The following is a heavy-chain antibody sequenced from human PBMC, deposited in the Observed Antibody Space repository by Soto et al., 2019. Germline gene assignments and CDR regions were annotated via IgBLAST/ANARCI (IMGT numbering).Heavy chain of an antibody. D-gene: IGHD6-19*01. V-gene: IGHV3-30*04. CDR2: VSYDGRKQ. CDR1: GLTFSNYA. CDR3: ARDISSVVGTRGDAFDF. Sequence: QVQLMESGGGVVLPGKSLRLTCTASGLTFSNYAVHWVRQAPGKRPEWVAGVSYDGRKQYYADSLKGRVTISRDNSKKTIYLQINSLRPDDTALFYCARDISSVVGTRGDAFDFWGQGTMVTVSS. J-gene: IGHJ3*01.